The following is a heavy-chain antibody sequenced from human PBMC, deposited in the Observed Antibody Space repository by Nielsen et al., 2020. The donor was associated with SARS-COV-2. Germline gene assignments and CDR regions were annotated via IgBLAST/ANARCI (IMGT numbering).Heavy chain of an antibody. CDR1: GFTFSSYW. D-gene: IGHD1-26*01. CDR2: IKQDGSEK. J-gene: IGHJ5*02. CDR3: ARDAAVGATTEFDP. V-gene: IGHV3-7*03. Sequence: GESLKISCAASGFTFSSYWMSWVRQAPGKGLEWVANIKQDGSEKYYVDSVKGRFTISRDNAKNSLYLQMNSLRAEDTAVYYCARDAAVGATTEFDPWGQGTLVTVSS.